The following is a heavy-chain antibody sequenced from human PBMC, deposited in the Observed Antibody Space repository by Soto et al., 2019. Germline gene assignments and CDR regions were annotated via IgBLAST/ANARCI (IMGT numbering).Heavy chain of an antibody. CDR1: GFTFSSYG. Sequence: QVQLAESGGGVVQPGRSLRLSCAASGFTFSSYGMHWVRQAPGKGLEWVAVISYDGSNKYYADSVKGRFTISRDNSKNTLYLQMNSLRAEDTAVYYCAKDRGPYSSGSVLDYWGQGTLVTVSS. D-gene: IGHD6-19*01. J-gene: IGHJ4*02. CDR3: AKDRGPYSSGSVLDY. CDR2: ISYDGSNK. V-gene: IGHV3-30*18.